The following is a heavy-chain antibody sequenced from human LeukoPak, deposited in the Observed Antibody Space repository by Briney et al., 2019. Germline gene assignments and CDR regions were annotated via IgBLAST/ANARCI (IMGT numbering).Heavy chain of an antibody. CDR1: GGSISSGGYY. CDR3: ARDVTDCGGNSGCAFDI. D-gene: IGHD4-23*01. Sequence: SSETLSLTCTVSGGSISSGGYYWSWIRQHPGKGLEWIGYIYYGGSTYYNPSLESRVTISVDTSKNQFSLKLSSVTAADTAVYYCARDVTDCGGNSGCAFDIWGQGTMVTVSS. J-gene: IGHJ3*02. CDR2: IYYGGST. V-gene: IGHV4-31*03.